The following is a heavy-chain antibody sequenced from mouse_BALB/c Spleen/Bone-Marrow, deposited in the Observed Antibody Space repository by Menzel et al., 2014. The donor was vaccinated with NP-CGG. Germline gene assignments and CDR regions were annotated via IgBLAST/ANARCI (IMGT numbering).Heavy chain of an antibody. V-gene: IGHV1-69*01. CDR2: IYPSDTYT. D-gene: IGHD1-1*01. Sequence: QVQLQQPGAELVMPGASVKLSCRASGYTFTSYWINWVKQRPGQGLEWIGNIYPSDTYTNYNQRFKDKATLTVDKSSSTAYMQLSSPTSEDSAVYYCTRYGNSHYYAVDYWGHGTSVTVSS. J-gene: IGHJ4*01. CDR1: GYTFTSYW. CDR3: TRYGNSHYYAVDY.